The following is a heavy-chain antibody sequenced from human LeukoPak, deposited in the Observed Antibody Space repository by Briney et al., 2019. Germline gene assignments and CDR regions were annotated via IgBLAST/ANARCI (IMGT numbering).Heavy chain of an antibody. J-gene: IGHJ6*02. Sequence: SETLSLTCTVSGGSISSYYWSWIRRPPGKGLEWIGYIYYSGSTNYNPSLKSRVTISVDTSKNQFSLKLSSVTAADTAVYYCARQYSSSWYVSMDYYYGMDVWGQGTTVTVSS. CDR3: ARQYSSSWYVSMDYYYGMDV. CDR1: GGSISSYY. D-gene: IGHD6-13*01. CDR2: IYYSGST. V-gene: IGHV4-59*08.